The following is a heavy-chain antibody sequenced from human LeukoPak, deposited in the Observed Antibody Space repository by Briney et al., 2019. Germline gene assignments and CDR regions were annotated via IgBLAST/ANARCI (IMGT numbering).Heavy chain of an antibody. CDR2: TYPGDSDT. CDR1: GYTFSSYW. J-gene: IGHJ4*02. Sequence: GESLKISCKGSGYTFSSYWIGWVRQMPGKGLEWMGITYPGDSDTRYSPFLQGQVTISVDTSIGTAYLQWSSLKASDTAIYYCARQNDLRLDYWGQGTLVTVSS. V-gene: IGHV5-51*01. CDR3: ARQNDLRLDY. D-gene: IGHD1-1*01.